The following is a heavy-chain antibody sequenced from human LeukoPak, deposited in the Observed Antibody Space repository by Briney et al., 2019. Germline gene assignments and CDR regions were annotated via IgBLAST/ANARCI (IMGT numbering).Heavy chain of an antibody. J-gene: IGHJ5*02. CDR1: GYSISNSDYY. CDR3: ARRRKDLNWFDP. Sequence: SSETLSLACAVSGYSISNSDYYWGWIRQSPGKGLEWITLINYSGHTFYNPSLRSRVTISVDMPKNQFSLNLNSVTAADTAVYYCARRRKDLNWFDPWGQGTLVTVSS. CDR2: INYSGHT. V-gene: IGHV4-39*01.